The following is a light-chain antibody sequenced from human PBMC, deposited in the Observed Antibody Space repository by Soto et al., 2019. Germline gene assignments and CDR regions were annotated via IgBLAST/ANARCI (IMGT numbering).Light chain of an antibody. CDR1: SSDTAGYNY. J-gene: IGLJ1*01. Sequence: QSVLTQPASVSGPPGQSITISCTGTSSDTAGYNYVSWYQQHPGKAPKLMIYEVSNRPSGVSNRFSGSQSGNTASLTISGLQAEDEANYYCSSYTTSNTPLYVFGTGTKVTVL. CDR3: SSYTTSNTPLYV. V-gene: IGLV2-14*01. CDR2: EVS.